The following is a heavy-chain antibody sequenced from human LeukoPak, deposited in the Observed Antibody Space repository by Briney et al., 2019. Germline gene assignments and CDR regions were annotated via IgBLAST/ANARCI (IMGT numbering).Heavy chain of an antibody. CDR1: GYTFTSYY. V-gene: IGHV1-46*01. Sequence: ASVKVSCKASGYTFTSYYIHWVRQAPGQGLEWMGLINPSGGSTYYAQQFQGRVTVTSDTSTSTVYMELSSLRYEDTAVYYCARGKDTIFGGGGYWGQGTLVTVSS. CDR3: ARGKDTIFGGGGY. J-gene: IGHJ4*02. CDR2: INPSGGST. D-gene: IGHD3-3*01.